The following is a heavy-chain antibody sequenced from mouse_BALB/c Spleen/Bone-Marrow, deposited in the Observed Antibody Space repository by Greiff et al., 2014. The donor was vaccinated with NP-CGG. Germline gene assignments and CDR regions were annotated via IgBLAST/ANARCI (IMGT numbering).Heavy chain of an antibody. Sequence: VQLKESGGGLVQPGGFLRLSCATSGFTFTDHYMSWVRQPPGKALEWLGFIRNKANGYTTEYSSSVKGRFTISRDSSQSIVYLQMNTLRAEDSATYYCARDYLYYFDYWGQGTTLTVSS. CDR1: GFTFTDHY. D-gene: IGHD2-1*01. J-gene: IGHJ2*01. CDR2: IRNKANGYTT. CDR3: ARDYLYYFDY. V-gene: IGHV7-3*02.